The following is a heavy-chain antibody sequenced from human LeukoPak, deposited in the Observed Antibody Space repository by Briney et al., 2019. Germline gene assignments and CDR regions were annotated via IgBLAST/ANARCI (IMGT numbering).Heavy chain of an antibody. D-gene: IGHD3-10*01. CDR2: IRYDGTNT. CDR3: AGNVYYDSGTYHSGFDY. V-gene: IGHV3-30*02. CDR1: GFTFSNAW. J-gene: IGHJ4*02. Sequence: GGSLRLSCAASGFTFSNAWMSWVRQAPGKGLEWVAFIRYDGTNTYYADSVKGRFTISRDNSKNTLYLQMNSLRAEDTAMYYCAGNVYYDSGTYHSGFDYWGLGTLVTVSS.